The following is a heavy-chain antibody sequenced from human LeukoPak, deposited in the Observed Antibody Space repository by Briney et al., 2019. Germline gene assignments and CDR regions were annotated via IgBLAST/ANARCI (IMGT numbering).Heavy chain of an antibody. D-gene: IGHD3-22*01. CDR1: GGSISSYY. CDR3: ARAPKYYYDSSGYYSHTDYYGMDV. J-gene: IGHJ6*02. Sequence: SETLSLTCTVSGGSISSYYWSWIRQPPGKGLEWIGYIYYSGSTNYNPSLKSRVTISVDTSKNRFSLKLSSVTAADTAVYYCARAPKYYYDSSGYYSHTDYYGMDVWGQGTTVTVSS. V-gene: IGHV4-59*01. CDR2: IYYSGST.